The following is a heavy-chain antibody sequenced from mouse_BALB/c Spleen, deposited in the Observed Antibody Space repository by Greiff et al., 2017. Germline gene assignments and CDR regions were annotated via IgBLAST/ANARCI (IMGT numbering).Heavy chain of an antibody. V-gene: IGHV1S137*01. CDR3: ARRSGTGSYFDY. J-gene: IGHJ2*01. D-gene: IGHD3-3*01. CDR2: ISTYYGDA. CDR1: GYTFTDYA. Sequence: VQLQQSGAELVRPGVSVKISCKGSGYTFTDYAMHWVKQSHSKSLEWIGVISTYYGDASYNQKFKGKATMTVDKSSSTAYMELARLTSEDSAIYYCARRSGTGSYFDYWGQGTTLTVSS.